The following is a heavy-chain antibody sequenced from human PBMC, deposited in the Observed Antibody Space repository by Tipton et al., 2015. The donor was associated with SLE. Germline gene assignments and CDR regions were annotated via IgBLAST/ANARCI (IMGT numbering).Heavy chain of an antibody. Sequence: TLSLTCTVSGDSISSAPSSGSYYWNWIRQPAGKGLEWIGEINHSGSTNYNPSLKSRVTISADTSKNQFSLKLSSVTAADTAVYYCARLTAITIFNNWFDPWGQGTLVTVSS. J-gene: IGHJ5*02. V-gene: IGHV4-38-2*02. D-gene: IGHD3-9*01. CDR1: GDSISSAPSSGSYY. CDR3: ARLTAITIFNNWFDP. CDR2: INHSGST.